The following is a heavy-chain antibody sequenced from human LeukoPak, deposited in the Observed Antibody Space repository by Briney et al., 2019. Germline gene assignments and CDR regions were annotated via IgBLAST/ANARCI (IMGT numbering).Heavy chain of an antibody. CDR2: IYTSGST. V-gene: IGHV4-4*07. CDR1: GGSISSYY. Sequence: SETLSLTCTVSGGSISSYYWSWIRQPAGKGLEWIGRIYTSGSTNYNPSLKSRVTMSVDTSKNQFSLKLSSVTAADTAVYYCAREGTYYDFWSGYREKDNWFDPWGQGTLVTVSS. J-gene: IGHJ5*02. D-gene: IGHD3-3*01. CDR3: AREGTYYDFWSGYREKDNWFDP.